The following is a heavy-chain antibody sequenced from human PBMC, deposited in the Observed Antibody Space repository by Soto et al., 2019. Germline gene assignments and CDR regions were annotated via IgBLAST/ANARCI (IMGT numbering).Heavy chain of an antibody. V-gene: IGHV3-30*03. Sequence: QVQVVESGGNIVQPGTSLRLSCAASGFAFTNYGIHWVRQAPGKGLEWVAHISNDGSKKFYADSVKGRFTISTDNSENTVYLQMTSLRPDDTAGFYCARDVAMPTGFGLVYWGQGTLVTVSS. CDR1: GFAFTNYG. J-gene: IGHJ4*02. CDR2: ISNDGSKK. CDR3: ARDVAMPTGFGLVY. D-gene: IGHD6-19*01.